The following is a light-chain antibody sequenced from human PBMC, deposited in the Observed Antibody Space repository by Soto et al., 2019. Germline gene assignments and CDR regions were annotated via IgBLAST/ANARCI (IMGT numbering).Light chain of an antibody. CDR2: DNK. CDR1: SSNIGNNE. CDR3: GTWDSNLRAVV. J-gene: IGLJ2*01. Sequence: QSVLTQPPSVSAAPGQTVTISCSGSSSNIGNNEISWYQQLPGTAPQLLMFDNKRRPSGIPYRFSGSKSGTSATLDITGLQTGDEADYYCGTWDSNLRAVVFGAGTKLTVL. V-gene: IGLV1-51*01.